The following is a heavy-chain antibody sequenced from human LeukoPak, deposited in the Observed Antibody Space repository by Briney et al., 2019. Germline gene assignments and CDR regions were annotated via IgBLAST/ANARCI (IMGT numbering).Heavy chain of an antibody. CDR2: FDPEDGET. V-gene: IGHV1-24*01. D-gene: IGHD2-2*01. CDR3: ARNRYCSSTSCYPMNTGNWFDP. Sequence: ASVKVSCKVSGYALTELSMHWVRQAPGKGLEWMGGFDPEDGETIYAQKFQGRVTMTRDTSISTAYMELSRLRSDDTAVYYCARNRYCSSTSCYPMNTGNWFDPWGQGTLVTVSS. CDR1: GYALTELS. J-gene: IGHJ5*02.